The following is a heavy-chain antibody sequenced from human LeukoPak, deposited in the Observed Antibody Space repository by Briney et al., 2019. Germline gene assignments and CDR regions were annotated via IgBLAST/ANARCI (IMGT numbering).Heavy chain of an antibody. V-gene: IGHV3-23*01. CDR1: GFTFSSYA. J-gene: IGHJ4*02. Sequence: PGGSLRLSCAASGFTFSSYAMNWVRQAPGRGLEWVSVIRGSGDSTYYADPVKGRFTISRDNAKNSLYLQMNSLRAEDTAVYYCARTSGYWGQGTLVTVSS. D-gene: IGHD1-14*01. CDR3: ARTSGY. CDR2: IRGSGDST.